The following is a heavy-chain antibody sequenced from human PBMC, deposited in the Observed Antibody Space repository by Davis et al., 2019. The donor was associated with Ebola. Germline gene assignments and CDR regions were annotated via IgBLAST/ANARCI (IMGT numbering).Heavy chain of an antibody. V-gene: IGHV3-53*01. CDR1: GFTVSSNY. Sequence: GESLKISCAVSGFTVSSNYMSWVRQAPGKGLEWVSVIYSAGTTYYADSVKGRFTISRDNAKNSLYLQMNSLRDEDTAVYYCARDPNLRDVWGKGTTVTVSS. CDR3: ARDPNLRDV. CDR2: IYSAGTT. D-gene: IGHD1-14*01. J-gene: IGHJ6*04.